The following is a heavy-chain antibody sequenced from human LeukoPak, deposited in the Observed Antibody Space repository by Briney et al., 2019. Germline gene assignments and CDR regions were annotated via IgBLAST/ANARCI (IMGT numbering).Heavy chain of an antibody. CDR2: ISAYNGNA. D-gene: IGHD3-9*01. CDR1: GYTFTSYG. Sequence: ASVKVSCKASGYTFTSYGISWVRQAPGQGLEWMGWISAYNGNANYAQKLQGRVTMTTDTSTSTAYMELRSLRSDNTAVYYCASVYYDILTGLIGYYGMDVWGQGTTVTVSS. V-gene: IGHV1-18*01. CDR3: ASVYYDILTGLIGYYGMDV. J-gene: IGHJ6*02.